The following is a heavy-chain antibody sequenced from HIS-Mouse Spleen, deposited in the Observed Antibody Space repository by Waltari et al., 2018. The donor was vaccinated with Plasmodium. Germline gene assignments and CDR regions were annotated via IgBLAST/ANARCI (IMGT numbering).Heavy chain of an antibody. D-gene: IGHD1-26*01. CDR1: GGSISSSSYY. J-gene: IGHJ4*02. CDR2: IYYSGST. CDR3: ARRGGSYYYFDY. Sequence: QLQLQESGPGLVKPSETLSLTCTVSGGSISSSSYYWGWIRQPPGKGLEWIGSIYYSGSTYYNPSLKSRVTISVDTSKNQFSLKLSSVTAAGTAVYYCARRGGSYYYFDYWGQGTLVTVSS. V-gene: IGHV4-39*01.